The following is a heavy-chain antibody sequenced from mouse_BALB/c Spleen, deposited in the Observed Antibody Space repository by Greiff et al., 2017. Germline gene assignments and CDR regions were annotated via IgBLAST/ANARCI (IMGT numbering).Heavy chain of an antibody. CDR2: IDPANGNT. Sequence: EVQGVESGAELVKPGASVKLSCTASGFNIKDTYMHWVKQRPEQGLEWIGRIDPANGNTKSDPKFQGKATITADTSTNTAYLQLSSLTSEDTAVYYCARGYGNYFDYWGQGTTLTVSS. CDR1: GFNIKDTY. V-gene: IGHV14-3*02. J-gene: IGHJ2*01. D-gene: IGHD2-1*01. CDR3: ARGYGNYFDY.